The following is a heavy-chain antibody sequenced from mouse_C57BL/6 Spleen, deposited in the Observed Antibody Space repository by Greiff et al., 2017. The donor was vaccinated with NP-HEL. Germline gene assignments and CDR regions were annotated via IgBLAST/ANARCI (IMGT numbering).Heavy chain of an antibody. D-gene: IGHD1-1*01. J-gene: IGHJ2*01. Sequence: VQLKESGPGLVKPSQSLSLTCSVTGYSITSGYYWNWIRQFPGNKLEWMGYISYDGSNNYNPSLKNRISITRDTSKNQFFLKLNSVTTEDTATYYCATGNYYGSSYPLFDYWGQGTTLTVSS. CDR1: GYSITSGYY. CDR2: ISYDGSN. V-gene: IGHV3-6*01. CDR3: ATGNYYGSSYPLFDY.